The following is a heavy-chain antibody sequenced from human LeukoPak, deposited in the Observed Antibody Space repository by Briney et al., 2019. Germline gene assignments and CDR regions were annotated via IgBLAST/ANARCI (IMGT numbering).Heavy chain of an antibody. CDR3: VMFTNWGIEQHLGRHDNY. Sequence: ASVKVSCKVSGYTLTELSMHWVRQAPGKGLEWMGGFDPEDGETIYAQKFQGRVTMTEDTSTDTAYMELSSLRSEDTAVYYCVMFTNWGIEQHLGRHDNYWGQGTLVTVSS. D-gene: IGHD7-27*01. CDR1: GYTLTELS. V-gene: IGHV1-24*01. J-gene: IGHJ4*02. CDR2: FDPEDGET.